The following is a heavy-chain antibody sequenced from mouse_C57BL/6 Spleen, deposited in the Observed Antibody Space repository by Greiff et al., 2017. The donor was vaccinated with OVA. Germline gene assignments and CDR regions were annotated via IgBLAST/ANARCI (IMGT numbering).Heavy chain of an antibody. CDR1: GYTFTSYW. CDR3: ARSGRYFDY. V-gene: IGHV1-55*01. J-gene: IGHJ2*01. Sequence: LPPPCASLVTPCASVTMSCKASGYTFTSYWITWVKQRPGQGLEWIGDIYPGSGSTNYNEKFKSKATLTVDTSSSTAYMQLSSLTSEDSAVYYCARSGRYFDYWGQGTTLTVSS. D-gene: IGHD3-1*01. CDR2: IYPGSGST.